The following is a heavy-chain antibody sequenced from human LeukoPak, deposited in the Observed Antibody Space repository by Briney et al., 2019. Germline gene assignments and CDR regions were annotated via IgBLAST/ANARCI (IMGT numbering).Heavy chain of an antibody. CDR1: AFTFSRYG. CDR3: AKCVLAGSGRFHDAFDI. Sequence: GGSLRLSFAASAFTFSRYGMTWVRQAPGKGLEWVSAISGSGGSTYYADSVKGRSTISRDNSKNTLYLQMNSLRAEDTAVYHCAKCVLAGSGRFHDAFDIWGQGTMVTVSS. CDR2: ISGSGGST. V-gene: IGHV3-23*01. J-gene: IGHJ3*02. D-gene: IGHD3-10*01.